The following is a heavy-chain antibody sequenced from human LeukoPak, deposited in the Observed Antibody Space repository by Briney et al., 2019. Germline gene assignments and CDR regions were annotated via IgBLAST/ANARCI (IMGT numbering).Heavy chain of an antibody. D-gene: IGHD2-2*01. CDR2: INHSGRT. Sequence: SETLSLTFAVHGGSFSGYYWSWVRQPPGKGLEWIGEINHSGRTNYNPPRKSRVTRSVDTSKNQFSLKLSSVTAADTAVYYCARGIRFDCSSTSWRARRDYYYYYMDVWGKGTTVTVSS. J-gene: IGHJ6*03. V-gene: IGHV4-34*01. CDR1: GGSFSGYY. CDR3: ARGIRFDCSSTSWRARRDYYYYYMDV.